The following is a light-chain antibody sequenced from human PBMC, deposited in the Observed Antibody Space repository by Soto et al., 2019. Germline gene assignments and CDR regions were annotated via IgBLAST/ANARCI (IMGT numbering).Light chain of an antibody. Sequence: QAVVTQEPSLTVFPGRTVTRTCGSSTGAVTSGHYPYWFQQKPGQAPRTLIYDASNKYSWTPARFSGSLLGGKAALTLSGAQPEDEADCYCFLSYSGARVFGGGTKLTVL. J-gene: IGLJ2*01. CDR1: TGAVTSGHY. CDR2: DAS. CDR3: FLSYSGARV. V-gene: IGLV7-46*01.